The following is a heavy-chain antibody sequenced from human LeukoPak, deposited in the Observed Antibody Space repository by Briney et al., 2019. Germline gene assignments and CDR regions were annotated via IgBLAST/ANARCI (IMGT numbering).Heavy chain of an antibody. V-gene: IGHV1-3*03. CDR3: VRGRGASYHDVLQI. CDR1: GYTFNIYA. D-gene: IGHD2-15*01. CDR2: INIGNGNT. J-gene: IGHJ3*02. Sequence: RASVKVSCKASGYTFNIYAMHWVRQAPGQGLEWMGWINIGNGNTKYSREVEGRVIITRDTSARTVYMELTSLRPEDMAVYYCVRGRGASYHDVLQIWGQGTTLIVSS.